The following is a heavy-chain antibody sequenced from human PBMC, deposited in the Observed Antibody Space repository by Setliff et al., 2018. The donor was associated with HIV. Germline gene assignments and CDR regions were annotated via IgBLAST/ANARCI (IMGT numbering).Heavy chain of an antibody. CDR2: ISWDGGST. CDR1: GFTFDDYA. V-gene: IGHV3-43D*04. CDR3: AKDSHGSGSYFVYYYGMDV. J-gene: IGHJ6*02. Sequence: GSLRLSCAASGFTFDDYAMHWVRQAPGKGLEWVSLISWDGGSTYYADSVKGRFTISRDNSKNFLYLQMNSLRAEDTALYYCAKDSHGSGSYFVYYYGMDVWGQGTTVTVSS. D-gene: IGHD3-10*01.